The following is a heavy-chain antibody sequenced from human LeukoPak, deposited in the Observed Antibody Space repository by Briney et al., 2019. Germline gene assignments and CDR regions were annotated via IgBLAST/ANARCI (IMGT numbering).Heavy chain of an antibody. D-gene: IGHD2/OR15-2a*01. CDR3: ARDLGDFSTHAFDY. CDR2: MSPNSGDT. Sequence: ASVKVSCKASGYTFTSYDFNWVRQATGQRPEWMGWMSPNSGDTGYAQKFQDRVTMTRNTSISTAYMELSSLRSDDTAVYYCARDLGDFSTHAFDYWGQGTLVTVSS. V-gene: IGHV1-8*01. J-gene: IGHJ4*02. CDR1: GYTFTSYD.